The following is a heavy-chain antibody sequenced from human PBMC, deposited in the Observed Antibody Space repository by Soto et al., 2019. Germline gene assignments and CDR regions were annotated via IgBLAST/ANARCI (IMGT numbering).Heavy chain of an antibody. J-gene: IGHJ4*02. CDR1: GGSISSSSYY. V-gene: IGHV4-39*01. D-gene: IGHD6-13*01. CDR3: ARRISRGSGEQQLDY. CDR2: IYYSGST. Sequence: PSDTLSLTCTVSGGSISSSSYYWGWIRQPPGKGLEWIGSIYYSGSTYYNPSLKSRVTISVDTSKNQFSLKLSSVTAADTAVYYCARRISRGSGEQQLDYWGQGTLVNVSS.